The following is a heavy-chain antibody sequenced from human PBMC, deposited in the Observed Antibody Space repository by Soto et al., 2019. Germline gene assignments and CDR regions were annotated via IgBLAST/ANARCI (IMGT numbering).Heavy chain of an antibody. J-gene: IGHJ6*02. CDR2: IYYSGST. CDR3: ARELRFGEDYYGMDV. Sequence: QVQLQESGPGLVKPSQTLSLTCTVSGGSISSGGYYWSWIRQHPGKGLEWIGYIYYSGSTYYNPSLKIRVTXSXEXSQXQFSLKLSSVTAADTAVYYCARELRFGEDYYGMDVWGQGTTVTVSS. D-gene: IGHD3-10*01. CDR1: GGSISSGGYY. V-gene: IGHV4-31*03.